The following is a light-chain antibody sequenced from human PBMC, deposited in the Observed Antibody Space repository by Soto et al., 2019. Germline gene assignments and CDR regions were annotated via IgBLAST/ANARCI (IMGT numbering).Light chain of an antibody. CDR3: QQNNFWPWT. CDR1: QSVSSN. CDR2: GAS. J-gene: IGKJ1*01. V-gene: IGKV3-15*01. Sequence: EIVMTQSPATLSVSPGERATLSCTASQSVSSNLAWYQQKPGQAPRLLIYGASTRATGVPARFSGIGSGTAYTLTISSLNSEWFAVYYCQQNNFWPWTFGQGTKVEIK.